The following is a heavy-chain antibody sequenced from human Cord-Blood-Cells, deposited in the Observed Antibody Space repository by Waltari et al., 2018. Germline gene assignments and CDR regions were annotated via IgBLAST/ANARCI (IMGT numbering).Heavy chain of an antibody. CDR1: Y. CDR3: ARAGYSYGYFDY. CDR2: IYYSGST. J-gene: IGHJ4*02. D-gene: IGHD5-18*01. V-gene: IGHV4-39*01. Sequence: YWGWIRQPPGKGLEWIGSIYYSGSTYYNPSLKSRVTISVDTSKNQFSLKLSSVTAADTAVYYCARAGYSYGYFDYWGQGTLVTVSS.